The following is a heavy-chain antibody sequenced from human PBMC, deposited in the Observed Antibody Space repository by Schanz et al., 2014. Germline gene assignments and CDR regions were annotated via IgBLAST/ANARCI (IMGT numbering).Heavy chain of an antibody. J-gene: IGHJ4*02. Sequence: EVQLLESGGGLVQPGGSLKLSCAASGLIFSNYVMSWVRQAPVKGLEWVSTIGTSGGTNYAESVKGRFTISRDNSKNTLYLQMNSLRAEDAAVYFCAKIERNEDWGQGTLVTVSS. CDR3: AKIERNED. CDR1: GLIFSNYV. CDR2: IGTSGGT. V-gene: IGHV3-23*01. D-gene: IGHD1-1*01.